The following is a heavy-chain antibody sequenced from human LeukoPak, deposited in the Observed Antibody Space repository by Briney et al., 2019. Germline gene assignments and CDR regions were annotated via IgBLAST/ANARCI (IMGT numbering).Heavy chain of an antibody. CDR2: INWNGGST. CDR3: ARAESDYYYMDV. CDR1: GFTFDDYG. Sequence: GXXLRLSCAASGFTFDDYGMSWVRQAPGKGLEWVSGINWNGGSTVYADSVKGRFTISRDNAKNSLYLQMNSLRAEDTAVYYCARAESDYYYMDVWGKGTTVTVSS. J-gene: IGHJ6*03. V-gene: IGHV3-20*04.